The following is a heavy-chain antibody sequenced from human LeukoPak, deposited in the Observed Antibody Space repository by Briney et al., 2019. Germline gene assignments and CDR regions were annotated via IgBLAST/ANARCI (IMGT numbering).Heavy chain of an antibody. Sequence: GASVKVSCKASGYTFTSYGISWVRQAPGQGLEWMGWISAYNGNTNYAQKLQGRVTMTTDTSTSTAYMELRSLRSDDTAVYYCARARISYYYDSSGYYYDAFDIWGQGTMVTVSS. CDR2: ISAYNGNT. CDR3: ARARISYYYDSSGYYYDAFDI. V-gene: IGHV1-18*01. CDR1: GYTFTSYG. J-gene: IGHJ3*02. D-gene: IGHD3-22*01.